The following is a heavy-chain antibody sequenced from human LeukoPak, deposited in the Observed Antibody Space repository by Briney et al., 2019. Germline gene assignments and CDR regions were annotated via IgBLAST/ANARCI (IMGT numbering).Heavy chain of an antibody. CDR3: ANDLGWIQLNLW. V-gene: IGHV3-23*01. D-gene: IGHD5-18*01. CDR1: GFTFSAFA. Sequence: GGSLRLSCAASGFTFSAFAVSWVRQTPGKGLEWVSGISGHGDITYYADSVKGRFTISRDNSRNTVYLQMNSLRAEDTAVYYCANDLGWIQLNLWRGQGTLVTVSS. CDR2: ISGHGDIT. J-gene: IGHJ4*02.